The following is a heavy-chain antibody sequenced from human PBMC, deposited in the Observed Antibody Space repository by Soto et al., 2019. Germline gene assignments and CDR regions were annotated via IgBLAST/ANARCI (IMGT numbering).Heavy chain of an antibody. CDR3: AGGTLTTYCGGDCYGWDY. V-gene: IGHV1-46*01. CDR1: GYTFTSYY. J-gene: IGHJ4*02. D-gene: IGHD2-21*02. CDR2: INPSGGST. Sequence: QVQLVQSGAEVKKPGASVKVSCKASGYTFTSYYMHWVRQAPGQGLEWMGIINPSGGSTSYAQKFQGRVTMTRDTSTSTVYMELSSLRSEDTAVYYCAGGTLTTYCGGDCYGWDYWGQGTLVTVSS.